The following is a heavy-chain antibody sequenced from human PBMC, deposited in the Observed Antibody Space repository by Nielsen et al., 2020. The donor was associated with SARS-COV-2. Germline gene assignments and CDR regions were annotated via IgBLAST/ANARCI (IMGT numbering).Heavy chain of an antibody. CDR2: IYYSGET. CDR1: GGSIINSNSY. J-gene: IGHJ6*02. D-gene: IGHD1-26*01. V-gene: IGHV4-39*01. CDR3: ARQREGEHYLYGMDV. Sequence: SETLSLTCTVSGGSIINSNSYRGWIRQPPGKGLEWVGSIYYSGETYYNPSLQSRVTISVDTSKNHFSLELSSVTAADTAVYYCARQREGEHYLYGMDVWGQGTTVTV.